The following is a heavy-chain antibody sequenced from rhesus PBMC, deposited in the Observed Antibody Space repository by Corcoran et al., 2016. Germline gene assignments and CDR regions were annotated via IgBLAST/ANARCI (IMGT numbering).Heavy chain of an antibody. CDR2: IYSNSENT. CDR3: AREAAGTVFDY. D-gene: IGHD5-24*01. CDR1: GAPFSMGFYY. Sequence: QVQLQESGPGVVKPPGPRSLTCAVSGAPFSMGFYYWRRIRQPPGKGLEWIGGIYSNSENTNYNPSLKSRVTISKDTSKNQFSLKLSSVTATDTAVYYCAREAAGTVFDYWGQGVLVTVSS. V-gene: IGHV4S12*01. J-gene: IGHJ4*01.